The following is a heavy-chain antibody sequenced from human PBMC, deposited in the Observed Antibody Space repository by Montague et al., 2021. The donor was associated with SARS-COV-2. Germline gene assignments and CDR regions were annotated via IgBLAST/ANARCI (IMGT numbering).Heavy chain of an antibody. CDR3: ARHRTYYDEVWGTHRYTPDY. J-gene: IGHJ4*02. D-gene: IGHD3-16*02. V-gene: IGHV4-31*03. CDR1: GGSISYGGYL. Sequence: TLSLTCTVSGGSISYGGYLWNWIRQHPGKGLEWIGYIDKSGTTHYXPSLKSRVSLSVDTSKNQFSLNLRSATAADTALYYCARHRTYYDEVWGTHRYTPDYWGQGTLVTVSS. CDR2: IDKSGTT.